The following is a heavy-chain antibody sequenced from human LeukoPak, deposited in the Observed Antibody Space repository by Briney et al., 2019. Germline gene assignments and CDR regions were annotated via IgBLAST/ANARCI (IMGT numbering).Heavy chain of an antibody. CDR3: ARPYSSSWSNAFDI. Sequence: GGSLRLSCAASGFTFSSYGMHWVRQAPGKGLEWVATISYDGSNKYYADSVKGRFTISRDNSKDTLYLQMNSLRAEDTAVYYCARPYSSSWSNAFDIWGQGTMVTVSS. CDR1: GFTFSSYG. V-gene: IGHV3-30*03. CDR2: ISYDGSNK. D-gene: IGHD6-13*01. J-gene: IGHJ3*02.